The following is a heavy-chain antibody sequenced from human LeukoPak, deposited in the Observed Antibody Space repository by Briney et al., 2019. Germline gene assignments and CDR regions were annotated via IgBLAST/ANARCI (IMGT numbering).Heavy chain of an antibody. Sequence: PGGSLRLSCAASGFTVSSNYMSWIRQPPGKGLECIGEINHSGSTNYNPSLKSRVTISVDTSKNQFSLKLSSVTAADTAVYYCARLLSGRKHYYYYYMDVWGKGTTVTISS. D-gene: IGHD2-2*01. V-gene: IGHV4-34*01. CDR1: GFTVSSNY. J-gene: IGHJ6*03. CDR3: ARLLSGRKHYYYYYMDV. CDR2: INHSGST.